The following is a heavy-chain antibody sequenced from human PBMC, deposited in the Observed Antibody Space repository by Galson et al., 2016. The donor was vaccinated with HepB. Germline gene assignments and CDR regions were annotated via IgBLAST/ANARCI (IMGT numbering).Heavy chain of an antibody. Sequence: SVKVSCKASGGTLSTFGVSWVRQAPGQGLEWMGGIVPTFGTTNYAHNFQGRVTITADEPTTTVFMEMSSLKSEDTAVYYCARGSILTGYSYFDSWGQGTLGTVSS. V-gene: IGHV1-69*13. CDR2: IVPTFGTT. J-gene: IGHJ4*02. D-gene: IGHD3-9*01. CDR3: ARGSILTGYSYFDS. CDR1: GGTLSTFG.